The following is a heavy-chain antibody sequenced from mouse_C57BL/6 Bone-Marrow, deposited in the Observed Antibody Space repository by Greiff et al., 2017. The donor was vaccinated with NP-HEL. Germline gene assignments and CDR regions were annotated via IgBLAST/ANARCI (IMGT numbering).Heavy chain of an antibody. CDR1: GFTFSSYG. CDR3: ASRELRSYYAMDY. J-gene: IGHJ4*01. CDR2: ISSGGSYT. D-gene: IGHD3-2*02. V-gene: IGHV5-6*02. Sequence: EVMLVESGGDLVKPGGSLKLSCAASGFTFSSYGMSWVRQTPDKRLEWVATISSGGSYTYYPDSVKGRFTISRDNAKNTLYLQMSSLKSEDTAMYYCASRELRSYYAMDYWGQGTSVTVSS.